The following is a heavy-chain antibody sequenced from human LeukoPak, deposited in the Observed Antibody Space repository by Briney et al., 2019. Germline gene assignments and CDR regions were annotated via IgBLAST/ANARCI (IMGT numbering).Heavy chain of an antibody. D-gene: IGHD3-10*01. Sequence: GGSLRLSCAASGFTVSSNYMSWVRQAPGEGLEWVSVVYSDGSTYYADSVKGRFIISRDNSKNTLYLQMNSLRAEDTAVYYCAKSSMVRGYFDYWGQGTLVTVSS. CDR2: VYSDGST. J-gene: IGHJ4*02. CDR1: GFTVSSNY. CDR3: AKSSMVRGYFDY. V-gene: IGHV3-53*01.